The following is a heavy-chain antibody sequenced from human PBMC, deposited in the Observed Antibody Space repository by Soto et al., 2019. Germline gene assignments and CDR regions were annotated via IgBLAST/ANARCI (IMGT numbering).Heavy chain of an antibody. CDR2: IKEDGSEK. D-gene: IGHD3-10*01. CDR1: GFTFSFYW. J-gene: IGHJ6*03. V-gene: IGHV3-7*01. CDR3: ARGRMVRGVTFYYYYYMDV. Sequence: EVQLVESGGGLVQPGGSLRLSCAASGFTFSFYWMSWVRQAPGKGLEWVANIKEDGSEKYYVDSVKGRFTISRDNAKNSLYLQMNSLRVEDTAVYYCARGRMVRGVTFYYYYYMDVWGKGTTVTVS.